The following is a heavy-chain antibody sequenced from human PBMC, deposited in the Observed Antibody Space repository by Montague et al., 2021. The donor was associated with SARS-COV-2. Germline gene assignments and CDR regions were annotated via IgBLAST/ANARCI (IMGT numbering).Heavy chain of an antibody. CDR2: IKQSGST. CDR3: ARGRLSVSMIVVVFTSASYYFGY. Sequence: SETLFLTCGVYGGSFGDDHWSWIRQPPGKGLEWIGDIKQSGSTNXNPSLKSRVTISVDTSRNQFSRKLTSVTAADTAVYFCARGRLSVSMIVVVFTSASYYFGYWGQGALVTVSS. CDR1: GGSFGDDH. V-gene: IGHV4-34*01. J-gene: IGHJ4*02. D-gene: IGHD3-22*01.